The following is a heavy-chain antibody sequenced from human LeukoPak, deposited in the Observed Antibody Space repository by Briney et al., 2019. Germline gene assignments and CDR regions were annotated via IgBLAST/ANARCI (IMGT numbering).Heavy chain of an antibody. D-gene: IGHD3-16*02. CDR2: ISSSSSTI. CDR1: GFTFSSYS. V-gene: IGHV3-48*04. J-gene: IGHJ4*02. CDR3: ARSGEWDYVWGSYRLLDY. Sequence: GGSLRLSCAASGFTFSSYSMNWVRQAPGKGLEWVSYISSSSSTIYYADSVKGRFTISRDNAKNSLYLQMNSLRAEDTAVYYCARSGEWDYVWGSYRLLDYWGQGTLVTVSS.